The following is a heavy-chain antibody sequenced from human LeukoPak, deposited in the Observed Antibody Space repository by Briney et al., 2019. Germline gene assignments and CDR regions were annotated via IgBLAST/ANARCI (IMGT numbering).Heavy chain of an antibody. D-gene: IGHD6-13*01. CDR1: GFTFSSYG. CDR3: AREIAAADY. V-gene: IGHV3-33*01. J-gene: IGHJ4*02. Sequence: GGSLRLSCAASGFTFSSYGMHWDRQAPGKGREWVAVIWYDGSNKYYADSVKGRFTISRDNSKNTLYLQMNSLRAEDTAVYYCAREIAAADYWGQGTLVTVSS. CDR2: IWYDGSNK.